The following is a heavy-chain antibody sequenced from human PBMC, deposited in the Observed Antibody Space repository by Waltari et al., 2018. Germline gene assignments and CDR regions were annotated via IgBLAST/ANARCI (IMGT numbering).Heavy chain of an antibody. CDR3: AREVVPAAKIVVNWFDP. CDR1: GYSFTNYA. CDR2: IPTNTENP. J-gene: IGHJ5*02. Sequence: QVQLVQSGSEWKKPGASVKVSCKAYGYSFTNYANNWVRQAPGQGLELIGWIPTNTENPTYTQGFTRRFVFSLDTSVSTAYLQINDLKAEDTAIYYCAREVVPAAKIVVNWFDPWGQGTQVTVSS. D-gene: IGHD2-2*01. V-gene: IGHV7-4-1*02.